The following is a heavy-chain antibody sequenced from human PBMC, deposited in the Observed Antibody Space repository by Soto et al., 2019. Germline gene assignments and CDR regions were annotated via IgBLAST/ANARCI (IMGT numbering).Heavy chain of an antibody. CDR1: GFTFSSYG. Sequence: QVQLVESGGGVVQPGRSLRLSCAASGFTFSSYGMHWVRQAPGKGLEWVAVILYDGSNKYYADPVKGRFTISRDNSKNTLYLQMNSLRAEDTAVYYCAKDRRVYCSGGSCYSSSLDYWGQGTLVTVSS. J-gene: IGHJ4*02. D-gene: IGHD2-15*01. CDR3: AKDRRVYCSGGSCYSSSLDY. V-gene: IGHV3-30*18. CDR2: ILYDGSNK.